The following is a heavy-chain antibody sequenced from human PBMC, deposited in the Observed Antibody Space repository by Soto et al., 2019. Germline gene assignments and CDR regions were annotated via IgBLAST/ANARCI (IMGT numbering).Heavy chain of an antibody. CDR2: IIPILGIA. J-gene: IGHJ3*02. V-gene: IGHV1-69*04. D-gene: IGHD2-15*01. Sequence: SVKVSCKASGGTFSSYTISWVRQAPGQGHEWMGRIIPILGIANYAQKFQGRVTITADKSTSTAYMELSSLRSEDTAVYYCAREVVACYIAVNCSGGSLRPRGAFDIWGQDTMLTVSS. CDR1: GGTFSSYT. CDR3: AREVVACYIAVNCSGGSLRPRGAFDI.